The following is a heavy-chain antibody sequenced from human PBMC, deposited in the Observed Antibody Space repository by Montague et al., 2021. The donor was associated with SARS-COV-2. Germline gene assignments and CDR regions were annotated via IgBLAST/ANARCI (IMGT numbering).Heavy chain of an antibody. CDR1: GVSITSYY. J-gene: IGHJ4*02. D-gene: IGHD3-16*01. CDR3: VRDGGNWYYFDY. CDR2: IYASGST. Sequence: SETRSLTCSISGVSITSYYWSWVRQPAGKGLEWIGHIYASGSTNYSPSLKSRVRLSIDNPKSQFSLKLESLTAADTAVYYCVRDGGNWYYFDYWGQGALVTVSS. V-gene: IGHV4-4*07.